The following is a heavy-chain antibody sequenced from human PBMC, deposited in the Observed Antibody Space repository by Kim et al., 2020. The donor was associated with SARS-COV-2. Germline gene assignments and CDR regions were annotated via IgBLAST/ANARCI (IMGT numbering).Heavy chain of an antibody. J-gene: IGHJ6*02. CDR2: TYYRSKWYN. V-gene: IGHV6-1*01. CDR3: ARLEGYCSSTSCRYYYYGMDV. D-gene: IGHD2-2*01. CDR1: GDSVSSNSAA. Sequence: SQTLSLTCAISGDSVSSNSAAWNWIRQSPSRGLEWLGRTYYRSKWYNDYAVSVKSRITINPDTSKNQFSLQLNSVTPEDTAVYYCARLEGYCSSTSCRYYYYGMDVWGQGTTVTVSS.